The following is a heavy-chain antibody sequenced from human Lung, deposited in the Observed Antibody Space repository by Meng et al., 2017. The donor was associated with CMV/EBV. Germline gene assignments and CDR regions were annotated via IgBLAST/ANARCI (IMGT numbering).Heavy chain of an antibody. Sequence: SXTLSLTCTVSGGSISTYYWNWLRQLPGKGLEWIGYISNSGSTDYNPSLKRRVTISVDTSKNQFSLKLTSVTAADTAVYYCARFDMDVEGYYGMDVWGQGXTVTVSS. CDR1: GGSISTYY. V-gene: IGHV4-59*01. J-gene: IGHJ6*02. CDR2: ISNSGST. D-gene: IGHD2-15*01. CDR3: ARFDMDVEGYYGMDV.